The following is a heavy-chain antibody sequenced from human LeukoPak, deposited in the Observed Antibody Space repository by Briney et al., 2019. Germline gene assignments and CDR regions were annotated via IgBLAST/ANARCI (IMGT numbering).Heavy chain of an antibody. CDR1: GFTFDDYA. CDR3: ARDVSRYYGMDV. CDR2: ISWNSGSI. V-gene: IGHV3-9*01. J-gene: IGHJ6*02. Sequence: GGSLRLSCAASGFTFDDYAMHWVRQAPGKGLEWVSGISWNSGSIGYADSVKGRFTISRDNSKNTLYLQMNSLRAEDTAVYYCARDVSRYYGMDVWGQGTTVTVSS.